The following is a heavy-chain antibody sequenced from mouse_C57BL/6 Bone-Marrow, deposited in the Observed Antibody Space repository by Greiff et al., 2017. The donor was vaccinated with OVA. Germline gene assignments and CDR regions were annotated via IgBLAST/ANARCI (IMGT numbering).Heavy chain of an antibody. J-gene: IGHJ3*01. CDR1: GYSITSGYY. D-gene: IGHD1-1*01. CDR3: AREGHYYGSSPFAY. Sequence: EVQLQQSGPGLVKPSQSLSLTCSVTGYSITSGYYWNWIRQFPGNKLEWMGYISYDGSNNYNPSLKNRISITRDTSKNQFFLKLNSVTTEDTATYYCAREGHYYGSSPFAYWGQGTLVTVSA. V-gene: IGHV3-6*01. CDR2: ISYDGSN.